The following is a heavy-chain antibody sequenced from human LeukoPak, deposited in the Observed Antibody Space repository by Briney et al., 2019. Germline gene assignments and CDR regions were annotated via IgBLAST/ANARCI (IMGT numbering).Heavy chain of an antibody. V-gene: IGHV1-2*02. J-gene: IGHJ2*01. D-gene: IGHD1-14*01. CDR2: INPNSGGT. CDR1: GYTFTGFY. Sequence: ASVKVSCKASGYTFTGFYIHWVRQAPGQGLEWMGWINPNSGGTNYALKFQDRVTMTRDTSISTAYMELSSLKSDGTAVYYCARPLTTSGWYFDLWGRGTLVTVSS. CDR3: ARPLTTSGWYFDL.